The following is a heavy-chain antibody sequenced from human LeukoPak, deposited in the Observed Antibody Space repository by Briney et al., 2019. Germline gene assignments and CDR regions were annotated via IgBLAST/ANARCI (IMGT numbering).Heavy chain of an antibody. CDR1: GGTFSSYA. J-gene: IGHJ4*02. D-gene: IGHD3-22*01. Sequence: SVKVSCKASGGTFSSYAISWVRQAPGQGLQWMGGIIPIFDTANYAQKFQGRVTITADKSTSTAYMELSSLRSEDTAVYYCARDRYYYDSSGGRIFDYWGQGTLVTVSS. CDR3: ARDRYYYDSSGGRIFDY. V-gene: IGHV1-69*06. CDR2: IIPIFDTA.